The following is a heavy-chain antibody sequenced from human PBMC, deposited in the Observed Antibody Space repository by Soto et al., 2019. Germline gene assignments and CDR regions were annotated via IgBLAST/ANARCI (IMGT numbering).Heavy chain of an antibody. CDR1: GFTVSSNY. J-gene: IGHJ1*01. CDR3: ARTLAVADPFQH. Sequence: EVQLVESGGGLVQPGGSLRLSCAASGFTVSSNYMSWVRQAPGKGLEWVSVIYSGGSTYYADSVKGRFTISRDNSKNTLYLQMNSLRAEDTAVYYCARTLAVADPFQHWGQGTLVTVSS. V-gene: IGHV3-66*01. D-gene: IGHD6-19*01. CDR2: IYSGGST.